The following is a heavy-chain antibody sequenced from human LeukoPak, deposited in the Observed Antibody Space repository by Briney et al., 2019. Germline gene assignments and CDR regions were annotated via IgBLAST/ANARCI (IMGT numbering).Heavy chain of an antibody. CDR1: GGSFSGYY. CDR3: ARKRSQVWFRY. Sequence: SETLSLTCAVYGGSFSGYYWIWIRQPPGKGLEWIGEINHSGSTNYNPSLKSRVTISVDTSKNQFSLKLSSVTAADTAVDYCARKRSQVWFRYWGQGTLVTVSS. J-gene: IGHJ4*02. CDR2: INHSGST. D-gene: IGHD2-21*01. V-gene: IGHV4-34*01.